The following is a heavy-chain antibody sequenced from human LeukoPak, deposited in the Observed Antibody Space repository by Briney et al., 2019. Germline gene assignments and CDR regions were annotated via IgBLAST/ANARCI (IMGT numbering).Heavy chain of an antibody. CDR1: GVSISGHY. D-gene: IGHD4-11*01. Sequence: PSETLSLTCADSGVSISGHYWSWIRQPPGKGLEWIGYIYTDGSTNYNPSLQTRLYISLDTSKNQFSLELNSVSAADTAIYYCLRYRRDSTYFFDYWGQGTQVTVSS. V-gene: IGHV4-4*09. J-gene: IGHJ4*02. CDR3: LRYRRDSTYFFDY. CDR2: IYTDGST.